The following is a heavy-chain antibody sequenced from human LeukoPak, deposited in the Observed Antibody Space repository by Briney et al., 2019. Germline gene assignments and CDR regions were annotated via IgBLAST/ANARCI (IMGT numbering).Heavy chain of an antibody. V-gene: IGHV4-39*01. J-gene: IGHJ4*02. Sequence: PSETLSLTCTVSGGSIGSGNYFWGWVRQAPAKGLEWIGSVYYTGTTYYNPSLKSRVTVSLDTSKNQFSLKLTSVTAADTTVYFCATTDSSGYYFVYWGQGTLVTVSS. CDR2: VYYTGTT. D-gene: IGHD3-22*01. CDR1: GGSIGSGNYF. CDR3: ATTDSSGYYFVY.